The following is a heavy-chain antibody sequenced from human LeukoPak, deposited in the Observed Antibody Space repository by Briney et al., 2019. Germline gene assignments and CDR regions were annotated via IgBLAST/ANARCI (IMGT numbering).Heavy chain of an antibody. CDR2: INPNSGGT. V-gene: IGHV1-2*02. Sequence: GASVKVSCKASGYTFTGYYMHWVRQAPGQGLEWMGWINPNSGGTNYAQKFQGRVTMTRDTSISTAYMELSRLRSDDTAVYYCARDGDENSSSWSWFDPWGQGTLVTVSS. CDR3: ARDGDENSSSWSWFDP. J-gene: IGHJ5*02. D-gene: IGHD6-13*01. CDR1: GYTFTGYY.